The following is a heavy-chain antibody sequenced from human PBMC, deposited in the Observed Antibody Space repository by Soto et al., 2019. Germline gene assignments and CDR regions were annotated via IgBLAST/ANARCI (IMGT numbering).Heavy chain of an antibody. CDR2: IYYSGST. CDR3: ARGYCSGGSCYSWPYY. D-gene: IGHD2-15*01. Sequence: SETLSLTCTVSGGSISSGGYYWSWIRQHPGKGLEWIGYIYYSGSTYYNPSLKSRVTISVDTSKNQFSLKLSSVTAADTAVYYCARGYCSGGSCYSWPYYWGQGTLVTVSS. V-gene: IGHV4-31*03. CDR1: GGSISSGGYY. J-gene: IGHJ4*02.